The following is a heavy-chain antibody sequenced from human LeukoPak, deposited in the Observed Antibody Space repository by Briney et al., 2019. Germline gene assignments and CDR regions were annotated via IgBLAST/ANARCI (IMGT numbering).Heavy chain of an antibody. V-gene: IGHV1-18*01. CDR3: ARDSPGYTFDY. CDR1: GYTFTSYG. D-gene: IGHD5-24*01. Sequence: ASVTVSCKASGYTFTSYGISWVRQAPGQGLEWMGWISAYNGNTNYAQKLQGRVTMTTDTSTSTVYMELSSLRSEDTAVYYCARDSPGYTFDYWGQGTLVTVSS. J-gene: IGHJ4*02. CDR2: ISAYNGNT.